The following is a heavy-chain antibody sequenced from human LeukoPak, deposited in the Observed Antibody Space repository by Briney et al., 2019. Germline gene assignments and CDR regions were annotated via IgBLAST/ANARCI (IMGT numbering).Heavy chain of an antibody. V-gene: IGHV3-21*01. J-gene: IGHJ4*02. CDR1: GFTFSSYS. CDR2: ISSSSSYI. CDR3: ARPNYYGSGSYYNY. D-gene: IGHD3-10*01. Sequence: PGGSLRLSCAASGFTFSSYSMNWLRQATGKGLEWVSSISSSSSYIYYEDSVKGRFTISRDNAKNSLYLQMNSLRAEDTAVYYCARPNYYGSGSYYNYWGQGTLVTVSS.